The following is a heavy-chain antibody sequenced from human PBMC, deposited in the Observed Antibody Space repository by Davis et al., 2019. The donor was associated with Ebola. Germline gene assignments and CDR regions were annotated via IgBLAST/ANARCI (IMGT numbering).Heavy chain of an antibody. D-gene: IGHD3-10*01. J-gene: IGHJ5*02. CDR3: ARAVTMVLPSGWFDP. V-gene: IGHV1-18*01. CDR1: GYTFTRYG. Sequence: AASVKVSCKASGYTFTRYGISWVPQAPGQGLEWMGWISAYNGNTNYAQNLQGRVTMTTDTSTSTAYMEVRSLRYDDTAVYYCARAVTMVLPSGWFDPWGQGTLVTVSS. CDR2: ISAYNGNT.